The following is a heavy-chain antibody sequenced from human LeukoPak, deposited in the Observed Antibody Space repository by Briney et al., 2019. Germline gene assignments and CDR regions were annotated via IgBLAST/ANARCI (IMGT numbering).Heavy chain of an antibody. CDR1: GGTFSSYA. D-gene: IGHD5-12*01. CDR2: IIPILGIA. Sequence: SVKVSCKASGGTFSSYAISWVRQAPGQGLEWMGRIIPILGIANYAQKFQGRVTITADKSTSTAYMELSSLRSEDTAVYYCASGYDSPAALFDYWGQGTLVTVSS. V-gene: IGHV1-69*04. CDR3: ASGYDSPAALFDY. J-gene: IGHJ4*02.